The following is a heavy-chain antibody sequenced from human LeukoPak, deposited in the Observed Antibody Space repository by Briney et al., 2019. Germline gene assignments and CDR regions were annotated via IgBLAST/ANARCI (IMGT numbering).Heavy chain of an antibody. CDR3: ARDYFDSSDYPQTYYYYYMDV. CDR2: ISSTSTFI. CDR1: GFSFIRDS. Sequence: PGPSLRLSCAASGFSFIRDSMNWVRQTPGKGLGWVASISSTSTFIYSADSVKGQFTISIDTANNSLFLQMNSLRAEDTAIYYCARDYFDSSDYPQTYYYYYMDVWGKGTTVTVSS. V-gene: IGHV3-21*01. J-gene: IGHJ6*03. D-gene: IGHD3-22*01.